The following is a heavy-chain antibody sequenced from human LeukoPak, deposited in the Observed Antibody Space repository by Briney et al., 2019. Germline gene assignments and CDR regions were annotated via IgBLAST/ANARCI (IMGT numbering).Heavy chain of an antibody. CDR2: IRNKAGSYTT. CDR1: GFTFSSYG. CDR3: GSGYCSGGSCYSQVGHY. V-gene: IGHV3-72*01. Sequence: GGSLRLSCAASGFTFSSYGMHWVRQAPGKGLEWVGRIRNKAGSYTTDYAASVKGRFTISRDDSKNSLYLQMNSLKTEDTAVYYCGSGYCSGGSCYSQVGHYWGRGTLVTVSS. J-gene: IGHJ4*02. D-gene: IGHD2-15*01.